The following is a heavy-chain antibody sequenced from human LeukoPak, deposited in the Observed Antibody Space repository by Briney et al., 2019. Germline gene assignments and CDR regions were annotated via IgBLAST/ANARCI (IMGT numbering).Heavy chain of an antibody. CDR3: ARVTLYGALGGYFDY. V-gene: IGHV3-30*03. J-gene: IGHJ4*02. D-gene: IGHD4-17*01. CDR1: GFTFVSHG. Sequence: SGGSLRLSCAASGFTFVSHGMHWVRQAPGKGLEWVAVTSYDGSDKNYADSVKGRFTISRDNSKNTLYLQMNSLRVEDTAVYYCARVTLYGALGGYFDYWGQGTLVTVSS. CDR2: TSYDGSDK.